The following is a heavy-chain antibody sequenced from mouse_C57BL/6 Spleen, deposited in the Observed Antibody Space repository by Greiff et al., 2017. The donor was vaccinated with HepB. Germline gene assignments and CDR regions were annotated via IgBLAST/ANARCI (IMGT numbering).Heavy chain of an antibody. CDR2: IYPGDGDT. CDR1: GYAFSSSW. Sequence: VQLQQSGPELVKPGASVKISCKASGYAFSSSWMNWVKQRPGKGLEWIGRIYPGDGDTNYNGKFKGKATLTADKSSSTAYMQLSSLTSEDSAVYFCARVESNYYFDYWGQGTTLTVSS. V-gene: IGHV1-82*01. J-gene: IGHJ2*01. CDR3: ARVESNYYFDY. D-gene: IGHD2-5*01.